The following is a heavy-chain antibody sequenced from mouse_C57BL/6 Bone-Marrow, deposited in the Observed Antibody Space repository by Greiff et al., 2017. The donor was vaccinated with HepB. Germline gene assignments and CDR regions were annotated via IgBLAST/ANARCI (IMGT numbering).Heavy chain of an antibody. J-gene: IGHJ3*01. CDR3: ARGTAVVAPFAY. V-gene: IGHV1-75*01. D-gene: IGHD1-1*01. Sequence: VHLVESGPELVKPGASVKISCKASGYTFTDYYINWVKQRPGQGLEWIGWIFPGSGSTYYNEKFKGKATLTVDKSSSTAYMLLSSLTSEDSAVYFCARGTAVVAPFAYWGQGTLVTVSA. CDR2: IFPGSGST. CDR1: GYTFTDYY.